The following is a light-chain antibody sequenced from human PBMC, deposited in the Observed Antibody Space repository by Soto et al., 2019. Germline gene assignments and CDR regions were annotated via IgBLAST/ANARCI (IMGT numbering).Light chain of an antibody. CDR2: DVS. V-gene: IGLV2-14*01. Sequence: QSALTQPASVSGSPGQSITISCTGTSSDVGGYDYVSWFQQHPGQAPKLVIYDVSHRPSGVSIRFSGSKSGNTASLTISGLQAEDEADYYCNSYTSSSTHVFGTGTK. CDR1: SSDVGGYDY. J-gene: IGLJ1*01. CDR3: NSYTSSSTHV.